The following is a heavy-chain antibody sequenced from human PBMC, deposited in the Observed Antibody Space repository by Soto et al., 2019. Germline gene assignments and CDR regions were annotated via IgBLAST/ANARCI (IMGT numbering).Heavy chain of an antibody. D-gene: IGHD1-7*01. CDR3: ARDKAYNWNYSAFDI. Sequence: ASVKVSCKVSGYTLTELSMHWVRQAPGKGLEWMGWIDPEGGETIYAQKFQGWVTMTRDTSISTAYMELSRLRSDDTAVYYCARDKAYNWNYSAFDIWGQGTMVTVSS. J-gene: IGHJ3*02. CDR2: IDPEGGET. V-gene: IGHV1-24*01. CDR1: GYTLTELS.